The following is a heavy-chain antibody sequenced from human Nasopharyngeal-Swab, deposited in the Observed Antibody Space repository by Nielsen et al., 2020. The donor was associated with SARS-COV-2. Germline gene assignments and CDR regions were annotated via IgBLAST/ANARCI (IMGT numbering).Heavy chain of an antibody. D-gene: IGHD5-18*01. CDR2: IIPIFGTA. CDR3: ARGEYSYGYFSYYYYMDV. Sequence: SEKVSCKASGGTFSSYAISWVRQAPGQGLEWMGGIIPIFGTANYAQKFQGRVTITADESTSTAYMELSSLRSEDTAVYYCARGEYSYGYFSYYYYMDVWGKGTTVTVSS. V-gene: IGHV1-69*13. CDR1: GGTFSSYA. J-gene: IGHJ6*03.